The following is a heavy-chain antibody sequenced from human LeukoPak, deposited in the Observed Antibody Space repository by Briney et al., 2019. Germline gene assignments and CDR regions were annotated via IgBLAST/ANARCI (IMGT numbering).Heavy chain of an antibody. D-gene: IGHD3-22*01. Sequence: ASVKVSCKASGYTFTSYDINWVRQATGQGLEWMGWMNPNSGNTGYAQKFQGRVTMTRNTSISTAYMELSSLRSEDTAVYYCARGRRGYYDSSGYYMGDYWGQGTLATVSS. CDR3: ARGRRGYYDSSGYYMGDY. CDR1: GYTFTSYD. CDR2: MNPNSGNT. J-gene: IGHJ4*02. V-gene: IGHV1-8*01.